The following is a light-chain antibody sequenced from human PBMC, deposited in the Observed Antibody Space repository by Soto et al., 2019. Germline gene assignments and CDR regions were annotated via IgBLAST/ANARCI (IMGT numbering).Light chain of an antibody. CDR2: DDN. CDR3: GSWDSSLSAYV. Sequence: QSVMTQPPSVSASPGQKVTISCSGSSSNIGGNSVSWYQQLPGTAPQLLIYDDNKQPSGIPDRFSGSKSGTSATLVITGCQTGDEADYYCGSWDSSLSAYVFGTGTKLTVL. CDR1: SSNIGGNS. J-gene: IGLJ1*01. V-gene: IGLV1-51*01.